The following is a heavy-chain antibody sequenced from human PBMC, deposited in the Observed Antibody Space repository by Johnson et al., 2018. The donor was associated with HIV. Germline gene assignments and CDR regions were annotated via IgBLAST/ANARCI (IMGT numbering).Heavy chain of an antibody. Sequence: VQLVESGGGFIQPGKSLRLSSGVSAFTFDDYATHWVRQAPGKGLEWVSAIKWHINTIGYTYSLKGQFTISRDDSKNTLYVQMNSLKTEDTAVYYCTTSTLLWFGEPTNGAFDIWGQGTMVTVSS. J-gene: IGHJ3*02. CDR2: IKWHINTI. D-gene: IGHD3-10*01. CDR3: TTSTLLWFGEPTNGAFDI. CDR1: AFTFDDYA. V-gene: IGHV3-9*01.